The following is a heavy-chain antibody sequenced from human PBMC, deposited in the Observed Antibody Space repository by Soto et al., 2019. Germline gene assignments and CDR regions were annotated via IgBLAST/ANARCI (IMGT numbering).Heavy chain of an antibody. CDR3: ASATYYYGSGKRHVRWMPGAFDI. J-gene: IGHJ3*02. CDR2: IYYSGST. Sequence: QVQLQESGPGLVKPSQTLSLTCTVSGGSISSGGYYWSWIRQHPGKGLEWIGYIYYSGSTYYNPSRKSRVTLSVDTSKNQFSLKLSSVTAADTAVYYCASATYYYGSGKRHVRWMPGAFDIWGQGTMVTVSS. CDR1: GGSISSGGYY. D-gene: IGHD3-10*01. V-gene: IGHV4-31*03.